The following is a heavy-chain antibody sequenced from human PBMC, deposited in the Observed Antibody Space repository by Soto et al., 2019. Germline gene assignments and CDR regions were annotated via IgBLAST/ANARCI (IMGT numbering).Heavy chain of an antibody. CDR3: ARDQLEGNWFDP. CDR1: CGSISSGGYS. V-gene: IGHV4-30-2*01. CDR2: IYHSGST. D-gene: IGHD1-1*01. J-gene: IGHJ5*02. Sequence: QLQLQESGSGLVRPSQTLSLTCAVSCGSISSGGYSWNWIRQPPGKGLEWIGYIYHSGSTVYNPSLKSRVTISVDKSNNQFSLKLSSVTAADTAVYYCARDQLEGNWFDPWGQGTLVTVSS.